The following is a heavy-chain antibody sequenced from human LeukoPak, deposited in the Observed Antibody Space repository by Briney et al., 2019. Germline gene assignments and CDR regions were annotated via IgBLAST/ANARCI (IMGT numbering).Heavy chain of an antibody. D-gene: IGHD1-26*01. J-gene: IGHJ4*02. CDR2: IHYSGST. CDR1: GGSISGYY. CDR3: ARYDGSPANYLDC. V-gene: IGHV4-59*08. Sequence: SETLSLTCTVSGGSISGYYWSWIRRPPGKGLEWIGWIHYSGSTKYNPSLKSRVTIFVDTSNNQFSLKLNSVTAADTAVYYCARYDGSPANYLDCWGQGNLVTVSS.